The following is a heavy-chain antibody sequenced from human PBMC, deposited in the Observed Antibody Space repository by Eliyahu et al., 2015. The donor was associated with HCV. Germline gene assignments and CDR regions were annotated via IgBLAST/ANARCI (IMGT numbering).Heavy chain of an antibody. CDR3: VRSFGIVNYFDY. CDR1: GFTFSNAW. CDR2: IKTKPEGETT. J-gene: IGHJ4*02. Sequence: EVQLVESGGGLVKPGGSLRLSCVASGFTFSNAWMGWVRQAPGKGLEWVGRIKTKPEGETTDYAAPVKGRFTISRDDSKDTLDLEMNSLKAEDTAVYYCVRSFGIVNYFDYWGQGTLVTVSS. D-gene: IGHD3-3*01. V-gene: IGHV3-15*01.